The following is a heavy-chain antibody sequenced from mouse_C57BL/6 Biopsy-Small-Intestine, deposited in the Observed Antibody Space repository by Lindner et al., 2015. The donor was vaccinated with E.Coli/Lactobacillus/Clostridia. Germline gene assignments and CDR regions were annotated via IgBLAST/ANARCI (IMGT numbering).Heavy chain of an antibody. CDR1: GYTFTSYY. CDR2: INPGGGST. Sequence: SVKVSCKTSGYTFTSYYMHWLRQAPGQGPEWMGRINPGGGSTTYGQSFQGRVAMTRDTSTNTVYMELSSLRSDDTAVYHCARAQQSGGWPWAAFDVWGQGTTVTVSS. J-gene: IGHJ1*01. CDR3: ARAQQSGGWPWAAFDV. V-gene: IGHV1S22*01. D-gene: IGHD1-3*01.